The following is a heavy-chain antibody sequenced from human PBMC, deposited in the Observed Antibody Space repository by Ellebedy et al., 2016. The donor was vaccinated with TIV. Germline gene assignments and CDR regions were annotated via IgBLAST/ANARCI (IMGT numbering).Heavy chain of an antibody. D-gene: IGHD6-19*01. CDR2: IYAGAGGST. J-gene: IGHJ5*02. Sequence: LSLTCAASGFTVSSSYMTWVRQAPGKGLEWVSVIYAGAGGSTYYAGSVRGRFTISRDDSKNTLYLQMNSLRAEDTAVYYCARAKIGIAVAGTGWFDPWGQGTLVTVSS. CDR1: GFTVSSSY. CDR3: ARAKIGIAVAGTGWFDP. V-gene: IGHV3-53*01.